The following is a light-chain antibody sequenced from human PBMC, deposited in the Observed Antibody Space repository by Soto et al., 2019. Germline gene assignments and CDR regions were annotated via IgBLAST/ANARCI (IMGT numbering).Light chain of an antibody. CDR3: QSYDSSLSGLV. Sequence: QSVLTQPPSVSGAPGQRVTISCTGITSNIGAGYDVNWYQQLPGTAPKLLIYGNANRPSGVPDRFSGSKSGTSASLAITGLQADDDADYYCQSYDSSLSGLVFGTGTKVTVL. CDR1: TSNIGAGYD. CDR2: GNA. J-gene: IGLJ1*01. V-gene: IGLV1-40*01.